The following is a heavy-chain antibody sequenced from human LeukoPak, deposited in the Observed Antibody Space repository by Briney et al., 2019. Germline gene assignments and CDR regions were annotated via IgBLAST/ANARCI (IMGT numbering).Heavy chain of an antibody. D-gene: IGHD7-27*01. Sequence: GGSLRLSCAASGFTVSSKYMSWVRQAPGKGLEWVSVIYSGGSTYYADSVKGRFTISRDSSKNTLYLQMNSLRAEDTAVYYCARALGILWYFDLWGRGTLVTVSS. CDR1: GFTVSSKY. J-gene: IGHJ2*01. V-gene: IGHV3-53*01. CDR2: IYSGGST. CDR3: ARALGILWYFDL.